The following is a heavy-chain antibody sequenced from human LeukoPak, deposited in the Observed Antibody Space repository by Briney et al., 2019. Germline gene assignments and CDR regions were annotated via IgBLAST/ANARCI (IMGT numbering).Heavy chain of an antibody. Sequence: GSLRLSCAASGFTFSSYSMNWVRQAPGKGLEWVSYISSSSSTIYYADSVKGRFAISRDNAKNSLYLQMNSLRAEDTAVYYCARDSDEGDFDYWGQGTLVTVSS. V-gene: IGHV3-48*01. CDR1: GFTFSSYS. D-gene: IGHD3-16*01. CDR3: ARDSDEGDFDY. CDR2: ISSSSSTI. J-gene: IGHJ4*02.